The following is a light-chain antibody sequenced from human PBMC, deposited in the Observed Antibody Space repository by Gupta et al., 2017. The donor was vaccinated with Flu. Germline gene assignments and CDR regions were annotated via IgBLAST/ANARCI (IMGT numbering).Light chain of an antibody. CDR1: SSNIGNNA. CDR2: SNY. Sequence: QSVLTQPPSASGTPGQRITISCSGSSSNIGNNAVTWYQHVPGTAPKLVIYSNYQRPSGVPDRFSGSKSGTSASLAISGLQAEDEADYYCAAWDDSVNGWVFGGGTKLTVL. J-gene: IGLJ3*02. CDR3: AAWDDSVNGWV. V-gene: IGLV1-44*01.